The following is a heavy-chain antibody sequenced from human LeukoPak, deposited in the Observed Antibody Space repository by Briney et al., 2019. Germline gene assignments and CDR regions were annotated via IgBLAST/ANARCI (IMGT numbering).Heavy chain of an antibody. CDR3: AKDTADPPYYLDY. Sequence: PGGSLRLSCAASGFTFSSYGMHWVRQAPGKGLEWVAVISYDGSNKYYADSVKGRFTISRDNSKNTLYLQMNSLRAEDTAVYYCAKDTADPPYYLDYWGQGTLVTVSS. V-gene: IGHV3-30*18. CDR1: GFTFSSYG. D-gene: IGHD3-10*01. CDR2: ISYDGSNK. J-gene: IGHJ4*02.